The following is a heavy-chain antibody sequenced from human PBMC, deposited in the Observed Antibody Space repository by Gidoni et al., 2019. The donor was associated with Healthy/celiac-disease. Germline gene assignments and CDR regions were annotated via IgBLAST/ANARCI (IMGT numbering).Heavy chain of an antibody. J-gene: IGHJ4*02. Sequence: QVQLVESGGGLVQPGRSLRLSCAASGVTFLSSAMHWVRQAPGKGLEWVAVISYDGSNKYYADSVKGRFTISRDSSKNTLDLQMDSLRAEDTAVYYCARDGDDFWSGYYNLDYWGQGTLVTVSS. CDR3: ARDGDDFWSGYYNLDY. V-gene: IGHV3-30-3*01. CDR1: GVTFLSSA. D-gene: IGHD3-3*01. CDR2: ISYDGSNK.